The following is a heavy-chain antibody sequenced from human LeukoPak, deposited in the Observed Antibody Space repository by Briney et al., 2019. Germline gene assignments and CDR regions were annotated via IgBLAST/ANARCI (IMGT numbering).Heavy chain of an antibody. CDR2: ISTDSDSI. V-gene: IGHV3-48*02. CDR3: AIDAWDLPLGAFDI. D-gene: IGHD1-26*01. CDR1: GFTFSTYN. Sequence: PGGSLRLSCAASGFTFSTYNMNWVRQAPGKGLEWVSYISTDSDSIYYADSVKGRFTISRDNAKNSLYLQMNSLRDEDTAVYYCAIDAWDLPLGAFDIWGQGTMVTVSS. J-gene: IGHJ3*02.